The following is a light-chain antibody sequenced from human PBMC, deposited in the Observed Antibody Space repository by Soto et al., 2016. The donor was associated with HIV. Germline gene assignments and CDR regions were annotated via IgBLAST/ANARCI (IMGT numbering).Light chain of an antibody. Sequence: SYVLPQPPSVSVAPGKTARITCGGNDIGSKSVHWYQQKPGQAPVLVVYDDSDRPSGIPERFSGSNSGNTATLTISRVEAGDEADYYCQVWDSSSDLVVFGGGTKADRP. CDR1: DIGSKS. J-gene: IGLJ2*01. CDR3: QVWDSSSDLVV. CDR2: DDS. V-gene: IGLV3-21*03.